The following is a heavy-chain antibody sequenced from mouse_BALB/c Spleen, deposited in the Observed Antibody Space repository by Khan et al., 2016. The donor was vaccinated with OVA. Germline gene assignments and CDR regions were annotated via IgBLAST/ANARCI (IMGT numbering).Heavy chain of an antibody. J-gene: IGHJ3*01. Sequence: QVQLKQSGAELARPGASVNLSCKASGYTFTDYYINWMRQRTGQGLEWIGEISPGSDNTYYNEKFKGKATLTVDKSSNTAYMQLSSLTSEDSAVYFCAREWAAWFPYWGQGTLVTVSA. V-gene: IGHV1-77*01. CDR2: ISPGSDNT. CDR1: GYTFTDYY. CDR3: AREWAAWFPY.